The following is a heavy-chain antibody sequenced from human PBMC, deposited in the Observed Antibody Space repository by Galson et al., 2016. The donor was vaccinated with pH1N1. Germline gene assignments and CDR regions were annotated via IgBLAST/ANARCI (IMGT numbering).Heavy chain of an antibody. D-gene: IGHD4-17*01. CDR2: IFWNDDR. Sequence: PALVKPTQTLRLTCTLSGFSLSTSAVGVGWIRQPPGKALEWLALIFWNDDRYYRPSLKNRLTITKGTSENLVVLTKTNMDPVDTATYYCAHREYGDFVGSFDHWGQGALVTVSS. CDR1: GFSLSTSAVG. CDR3: AHREYGDFVGSFDH. J-gene: IGHJ4*02. V-gene: IGHV2-5*01.